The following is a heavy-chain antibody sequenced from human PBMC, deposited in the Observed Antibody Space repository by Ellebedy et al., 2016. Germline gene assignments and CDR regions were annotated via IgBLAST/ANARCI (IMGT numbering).Heavy chain of an antibody. D-gene: IGHD6-19*01. CDR1: GGSVSSDY. Sequence: SETLSLTCNVSGGSVSSDYWNWIRRPPGKGLEWIGYVFHTGTTNYNPSLKSRVAMSVDTSKSQFSLRLTSVTAADTAVYYCAKWNGGWYAFEVWGQGTMVTVSS. CDR2: VFHTGTT. V-gene: IGHV4-59*02. J-gene: IGHJ3*01. CDR3: AKWNGGWYAFEV.